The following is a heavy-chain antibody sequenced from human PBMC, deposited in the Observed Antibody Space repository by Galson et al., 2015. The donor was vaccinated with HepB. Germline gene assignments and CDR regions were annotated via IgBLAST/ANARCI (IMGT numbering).Heavy chain of an antibody. V-gene: IGHV3-23*01. Sequence: LRLSCAASGFSFSTYDMTWGRQVPGKGLEWVSTIMGPGRGGSTHYADSVEGRFTISRDNSKNTLYLQMNSLRAEDTATYYCVKGSACDYWGQGTLVTVSS. CDR3: VKGSACDY. D-gene: IGHD6-6*01. J-gene: IGHJ4*02. CDR2: IMGPGRGGST. CDR1: GFSFSTYD.